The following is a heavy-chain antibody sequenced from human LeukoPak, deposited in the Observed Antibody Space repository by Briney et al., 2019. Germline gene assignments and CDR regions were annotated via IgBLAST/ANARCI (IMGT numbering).Heavy chain of an antibody. CDR3: VKSYCYDSSGHGFDY. J-gene: IGHJ4*02. D-gene: IGHD3-22*01. Sequence: PGGSLRLSCSASGFTFSSYAMHWVRQAPGKGLEYVSGISSNGGSTYYADSVMGRFTISRDNSKNTLYLQMSSLRAEDTALYYCVKSYCYDSSGHGFDYWGQGTLVAVSS. CDR2: ISSNGGST. V-gene: IGHV3-64D*06. CDR1: GFTFSSYA.